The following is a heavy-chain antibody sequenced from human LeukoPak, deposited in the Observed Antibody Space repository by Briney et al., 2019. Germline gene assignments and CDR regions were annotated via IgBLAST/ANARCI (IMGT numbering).Heavy chain of an antibody. CDR2: ISGSGGST. CDR1: GFTYSNAW. CDR3: AKDHREAANPYYFDY. D-gene: IGHD2-15*01. V-gene: IGHV3-23*01. J-gene: IGHJ4*02. Sequence: GGSLRLSCAASGFTYSNAWMSWVRQAPGKGLEWVSAISGSGGSTYYADSVKGRFTISRDNSKNTLYLQMNSLRAEDTAVYYCAKDHREAANPYYFDYWGQGTLVTVSS.